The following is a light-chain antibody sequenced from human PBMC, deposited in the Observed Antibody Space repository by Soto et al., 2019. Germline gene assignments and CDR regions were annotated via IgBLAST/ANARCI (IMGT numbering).Light chain of an antibody. V-gene: IGKV1-27*01. CDR1: QDISVY. CDR3: QKFNTAPLT. Sequence: DIQMTQSPSSLSASVGDRVTITCRASQDISVYLAWYQQKPGKVPKLLIYSASTLQSGVPSRFRGNGSGKNFTLTISSLQPEDVATYYCQKFNTAPLTFGQGTRLEIK. J-gene: IGKJ5*01. CDR2: SAS.